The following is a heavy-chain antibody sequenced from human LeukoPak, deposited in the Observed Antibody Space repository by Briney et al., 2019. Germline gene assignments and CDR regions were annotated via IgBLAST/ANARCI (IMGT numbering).Heavy chain of an antibody. Sequence: SETLSLTCAVYGGSFSGYYWSWIRQPPGKGLEWIGEINHSGSTNYNPSLKSRVTISVDTSKNQFSLKLSSVTAADTAVYYCAGVEVGMVRGVMVYWGQGTLVTVSS. J-gene: IGHJ4*02. CDR2: INHSGST. CDR3: AGVEVGMVRGVMVY. V-gene: IGHV4-34*01. CDR1: GGSFSGYY. D-gene: IGHD3-10*01.